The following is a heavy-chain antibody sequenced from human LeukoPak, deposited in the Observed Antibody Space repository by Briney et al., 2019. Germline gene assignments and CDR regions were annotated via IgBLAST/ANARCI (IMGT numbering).Heavy chain of an antibody. J-gene: IGHJ4*02. D-gene: IGHD6-19*01. Sequence: PSETLSLTCTVSGGSIRSYYWSWIRQPPGKGLEWIGYIYYSGSTNYNPSLKSRVTISVDTSKNQFSLKLSSVTAADTAVYYCARFAPGQWLVDYWGQGTLVTVSS. CDR1: GGSIRSYY. CDR3: ARFAPGQWLVDY. CDR2: IYYSGST. V-gene: IGHV4-59*01.